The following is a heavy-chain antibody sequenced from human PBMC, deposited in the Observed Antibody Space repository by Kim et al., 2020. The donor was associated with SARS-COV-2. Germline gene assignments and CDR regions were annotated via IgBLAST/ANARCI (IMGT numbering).Heavy chain of an antibody. V-gene: IGHV3-21*01. CDR2: ISSSSSYI. CDR3: ARVGSRVDGMDV. CDR1: GFTFSSYS. J-gene: IGHJ6*02. Sequence: GGSLRLSCAASGFTFSSYSMNWVRQAPGKGLEWVSSISSSSSYIYYADSVKGRFTISRDNAKNSLYLQMNSLRAEDTAVYYCARVGSRVDGMDVRGQGTTVTVSS.